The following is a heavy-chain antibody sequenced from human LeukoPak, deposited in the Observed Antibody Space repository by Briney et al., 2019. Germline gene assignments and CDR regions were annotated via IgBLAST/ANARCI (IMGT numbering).Heavy chain of an antibody. CDR2: INPSGGST. Sequence: ASVKVSCKASGYTFSSYYMHWVRQAPGQGLEWLGIINPSGGSTSCAQKFQGRVTMTRDTSTSTVYMELSSLRSEDTAVYYCARDFGLGYYYGSGSYYNEFDYWGQGTLVTVSS. CDR1: GYTFSSYY. J-gene: IGHJ4*02. CDR3: ARDFGLGYYYGSGSYYNEFDY. D-gene: IGHD3-10*01. V-gene: IGHV1-46*01.